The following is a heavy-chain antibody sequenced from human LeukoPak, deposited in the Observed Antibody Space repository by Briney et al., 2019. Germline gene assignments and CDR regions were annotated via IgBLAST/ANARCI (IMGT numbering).Heavy chain of an antibody. V-gene: IGHV3-30*02. Sequence: GGSLRLSCAASGFTFNYYGMHWVRQAPGKGLEWVAFIRYDGNDKYYAESVKGRFTISRDTSTLYLQMNSLRVEDTAVYYCAKDLMGDRCFGESWGQGPLFTVSS. CDR2: IRYDGNDK. J-gene: IGHJ1*01. CDR1: GFTFNYYG. D-gene: IGHD3-10*01. CDR3: AKDLMGDRCFGES.